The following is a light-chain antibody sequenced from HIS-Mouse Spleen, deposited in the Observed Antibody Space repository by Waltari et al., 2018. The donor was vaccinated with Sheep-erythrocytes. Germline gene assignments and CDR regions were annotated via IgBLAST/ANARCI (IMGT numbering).Light chain of an antibody. CDR3: AAWDDSLSGPV. CDR1: SPNLGSNY. V-gene: IGLV1-47*01. Sequence: QSVLTQPPSASGTPGQRVTISCSGSSPNLGSNYVYLYQQRPGTAPKLLIYRNNQRPSGVPDRFSGSKSGTSASLAISGLRSEDEADYYCAAWDDSLSGPVFGGGTKLTVL. J-gene: IGLJ3*02. CDR2: RNN.